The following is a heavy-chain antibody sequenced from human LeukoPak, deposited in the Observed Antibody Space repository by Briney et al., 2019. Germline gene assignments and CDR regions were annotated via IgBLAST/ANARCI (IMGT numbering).Heavy chain of an antibody. D-gene: IGHD3/OR15-3a*01. V-gene: IGHV3-30*02. CDR1: GFTFSSYG. CDR3: ARDADFYYFDY. Sequence: QAGGSLRLSCAASGFTFSSYGMHWVRQAPGKGLEWVAFIRYDGSNKYYADSVKGRFTISRDNAKNTLYLQMNSLRAEDTAVYYCARDADFYYFDYWGQGTLVTVSS. J-gene: IGHJ4*02. CDR2: IRYDGSNK.